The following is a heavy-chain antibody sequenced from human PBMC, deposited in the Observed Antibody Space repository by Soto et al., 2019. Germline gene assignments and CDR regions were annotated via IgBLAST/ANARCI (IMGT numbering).Heavy chain of an antibody. D-gene: IGHD5-12*01. J-gene: IGHJ5*02. Sequence: SVEVSFEASGGIFSRYSISWGLQAPGQGLGWMGGINPVLCTANYTQKFQGRVTITADDSTSTAYMELSRLRSEDTAVYYCARGVVGLRFQFYNWFDHWGQGTLVTVSS. CDR3: ARGVVGLRFQFYNWFDH. V-gene: IGHV1-69*13. CDR1: GGIFSRYS. CDR2: INPVLCTA.